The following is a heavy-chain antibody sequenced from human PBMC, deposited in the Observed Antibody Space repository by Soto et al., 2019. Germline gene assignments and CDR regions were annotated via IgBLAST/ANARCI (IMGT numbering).Heavy chain of an antibody. J-gene: IGHJ6*02. V-gene: IGHV3-33*01. Sequence: GGSLRLSCAASGFTFSSYGMHWVRQAPGKGLEWVAVIWYDGSKKYYADSVKGRFTISRDNSKNTLYLQMNSLRAEDTAVYYCARAGNCGGDCYSSSKDGMDVWGQGTTVTVSS. CDR3: ARAGNCGGDCYSSSKDGMDV. CDR1: GFTFSSYG. D-gene: IGHD2-21*02. CDR2: IWYDGSKK.